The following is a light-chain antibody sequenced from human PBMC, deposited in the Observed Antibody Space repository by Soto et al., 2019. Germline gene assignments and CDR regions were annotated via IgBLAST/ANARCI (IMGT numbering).Light chain of an antibody. J-gene: IGKJ2*01. V-gene: IGKV4-1*01. CDR3: QQYLSTPPT. Sequence: DIVMTQSPDSLAVSLGERATINCKSTQSVLYSSNNMNYLAWYQQKPGQPPTLLIYWASTRGSGVPDRFSGSGSGTDFTLTISSLQAEDVAVYYCQQYLSTPPTFGQGTNLEI. CDR2: WAS. CDR1: QSVLYSSNNMNY.